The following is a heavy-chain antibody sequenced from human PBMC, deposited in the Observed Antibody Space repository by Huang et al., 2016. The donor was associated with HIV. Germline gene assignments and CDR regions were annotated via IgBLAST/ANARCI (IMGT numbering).Heavy chain of an antibody. CDR2: IDPGDSDT. V-gene: IGHV5-51*01. Sequence: EVHLVQSGAEVKEPGESLKISCQASGYNFASSWIGWVRQMPGTGLEWMGGIDPGDSDTRYDPSIQGQVTISGDQSINTAYLQWSRLKASETAIYFCARQGLWLPPTDPFDYWGQGTPVTVSA. D-gene: IGHD3-10*01. CDR1: GYNFASSW. CDR3: ARQGLWLPPTDPFDY. J-gene: IGHJ4*02.